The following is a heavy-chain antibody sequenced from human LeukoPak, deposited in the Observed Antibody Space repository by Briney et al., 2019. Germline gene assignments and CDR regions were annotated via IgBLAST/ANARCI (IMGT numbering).Heavy chain of an antibody. Sequence: GGSLRLSCAASGFTFSNYAMNWVRQAPGKGLEWVSAISGSGGSTYYADSVKGRFTISRDNSKNTLYLQMNSLRAEDTAVYYCATVGARTAATGYFDYWGQGTLVTVSS. D-gene: IGHD2-15*01. CDR3: ATVGARTAATGYFDY. V-gene: IGHV3-23*01. CDR1: GFTFSNYA. CDR2: ISGSGGST. J-gene: IGHJ4*02.